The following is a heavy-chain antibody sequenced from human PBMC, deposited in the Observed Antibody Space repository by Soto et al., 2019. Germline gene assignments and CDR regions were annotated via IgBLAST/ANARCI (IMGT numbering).Heavy chain of an antibody. CDR1: GFTFSSYW. CDR3: AREGSRGSSWYMYNWFDP. Sequence: GGSLRFSCAASGFTFSSYWMSWVRQAPGKGLEWVANIKQDGSEKNYVASVEGRFTISRDNAKKSLFLQMNSLRAEDTAVYYCAREGSRGSSWYMYNWFDPWGQGTLVTVSS. J-gene: IGHJ5*02. D-gene: IGHD6-13*01. CDR2: IKQDGSEK. V-gene: IGHV3-7*03.